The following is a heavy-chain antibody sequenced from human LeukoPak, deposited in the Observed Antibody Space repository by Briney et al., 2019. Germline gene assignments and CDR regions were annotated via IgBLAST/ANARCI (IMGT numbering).Heavy chain of an antibody. CDR1: GFTFSSYS. CDR3: ARDSHIVVVPAAVQGWFDP. CDR2: ISSSGSYI. Sequence: SGGSLRLSCAASGFTFSSYSMNWVRQAPGKGLEWVSSISSSGSYIYYADSVKGRFTISRDNAKNSLYLQMNSLRAEDTAVYYCARDSHIVVVPAAVQGWFDPWGQGTLVTVSS. J-gene: IGHJ5*02. D-gene: IGHD2-2*01. V-gene: IGHV3-21*01.